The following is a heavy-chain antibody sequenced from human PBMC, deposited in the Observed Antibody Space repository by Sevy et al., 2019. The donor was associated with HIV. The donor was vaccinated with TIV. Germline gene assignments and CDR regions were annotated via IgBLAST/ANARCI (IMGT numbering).Heavy chain of an antibody. CDR2: IKQDGSEK. D-gene: IGHD1-1*01. CDR3: ARGLLALEGGYYYYYGMDV. Sequence: GESLKISCAASGFTFSSYWMSWVRQAPGKGLEWVANIKQDGSEKYYVDSVKGRFTISRDNAKNSLYLQMNSLRAEDTAVYYCARGLLALEGGYYYYYGMDVWGQGTTVTVSS. CDR1: GFTFSSYW. J-gene: IGHJ6*02. V-gene: IGHV3-7*03.